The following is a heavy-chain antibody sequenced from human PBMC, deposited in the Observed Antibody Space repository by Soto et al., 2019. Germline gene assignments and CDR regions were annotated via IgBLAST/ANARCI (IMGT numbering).Heavy chain of an antibody. CDR1: CYTFTSYG. D-gene: IGHD6-19*01. Sequence: ASVKVSCKASCYTFTSYGISWVRQAPGQGLEWMGWISAYNGNTNYAQKLQGIVTMTTDTSTSTAYMELRSLRSDDTAVYYCAREYYRSGWYVYWFEPWGQGTLVTVSS. CDR3: AREYYRSGWYVYWFEP. J-gene: IGHJ5*02. V-gene: IGHV1-18*01. CDR2: ISAYNGNT.